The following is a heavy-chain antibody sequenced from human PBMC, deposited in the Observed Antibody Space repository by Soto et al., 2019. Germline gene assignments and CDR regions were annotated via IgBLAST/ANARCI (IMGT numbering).Heavy chain of an antibody. J-gene: IGHJ4*02. V-gene: IGHV1-8*01. CDR1: GYTFTSYD. Sequence: QVQLVQSGAEVKKPGASVKVSCKASGYTFTSYDINWVRQATGQGLEWMGWMNPNSGNTGYAQKFQGRVTMTRNTSISTGYMELNRLRSEDTAVYYWAGDVNGDYSDYWGQGTLVTVSS. CDR3: AGDVNGDYSDY. D-gene: IGHD4-17*01. CDR2: MNPNSGNT.